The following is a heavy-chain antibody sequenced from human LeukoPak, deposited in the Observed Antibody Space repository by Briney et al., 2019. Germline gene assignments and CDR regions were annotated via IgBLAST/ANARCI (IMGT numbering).Heavy chain of an antibody. D-gene: IGHD2-2*01. CDR2: ISAYNGNT. CDR3: ARVQPMLTSRPHFDH. V-gene: IGHV1-18*01. Sequence: ASVKVSCKASGYTFTSYGISWVRQAPGQGLEWMGWISAYNGNTNYAQKLQGRVTMTTDTSTSTAYMELRSLRSDDTAVYYCARVQPMLTSRPHFDHWGQGTLVTVSS. CDR1: GYTFTSYG. J-gene: IGHJ4*02.